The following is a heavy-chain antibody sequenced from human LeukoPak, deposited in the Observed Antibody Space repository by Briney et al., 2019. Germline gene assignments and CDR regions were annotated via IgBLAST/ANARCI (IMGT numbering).Heavy chain of an antibody. J-gene: IGHJ6*02. V-gene: IGHV3-9*01. CDR1: GFTFVDYA. Sequence: PGRSLRLSCAASGFTFVDYALHWVRQAPGKGLEWVSGINWNSGNIGYTDSVKGRFTISRDNAKHSLFLQMNSLRAEDTALYYCAKDSSFNYGSGSYGIDYWGQGTTVTVSS. D-gene: IGHD3-10*01. CDR3: AKDSSFNYGSGSYGIDY. CDR2: INWNSGNI.